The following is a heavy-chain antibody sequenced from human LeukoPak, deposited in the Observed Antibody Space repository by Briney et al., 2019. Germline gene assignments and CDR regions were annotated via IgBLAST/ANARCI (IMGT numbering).Heavy chain of an antibody. J-gene: IGHJ4*02. V-gene: IGHV1-46*01. D-gene: IGHD3-10*01. CDR3: ARDTYYGSGSYNYFDY. Sequence: ASVNVSCKASGYTFTSYYMHWVRQAPGQGLEWMGIINPRGGSTSYAQKLQGRVTMTRDTSTSTVYMELSSLRSEDTAVYYCARDTYYGSGSYNYFDYWGQGTLVTVSS. CDR1: GYTFTSYY. CDR2: INPRGGST.